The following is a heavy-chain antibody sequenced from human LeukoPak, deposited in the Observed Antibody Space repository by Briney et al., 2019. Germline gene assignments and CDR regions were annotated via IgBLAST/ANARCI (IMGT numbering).Heavy chain of an antibody. V-gene: IGHV4-34*01. CDR3: ARHAPRGRWLQLSPKPHFDY. Sequence: SETLSLTCAVYGGSFSGYYWSWIRQPPGKGLEWIGEINHSGSTNYNPSLKSRVTISVDTSKNQFSLKLSSVTAVDTAVYYCARHAPRGRWLQLSPKPHFDYWGQGTLVTVSS. D-gene: IGHD5-24*01. CDR2: INHSGST. J-gene: IGHJ4*02. CDR1: GGSFSGYY.